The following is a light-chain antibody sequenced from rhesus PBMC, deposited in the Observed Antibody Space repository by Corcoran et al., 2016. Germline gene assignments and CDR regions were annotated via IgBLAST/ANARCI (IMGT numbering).Light chain of an antibody. CDR2: KAS. V-gene: IGKV1-16*01. CDR1: PRISSW. CDR3: QQYNSAPPT. J-gene: IGKJ4*01. Sequence: DIQMTQSPSSLSASVGDKATITCQASPRISSWLAWSQQQPGKAPKPLSYKASSLESGVPSRFSGSGSGTAITLTISILQPEDFETYSCQQYNSAPPTFGGGAKVEL.